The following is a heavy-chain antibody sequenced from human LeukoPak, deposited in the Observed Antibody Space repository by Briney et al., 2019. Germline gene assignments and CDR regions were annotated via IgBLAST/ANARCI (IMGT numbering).Heavy chain of an antibody. D-gene: IGHD5-24*01. J-gene: IGHJ4*02. V-gene: IGHV4-30-4*01. CDR1: GGSISSGDYY. CDR2: IYYSGST. Sequence: SETLSLTCTVSGGSISSGDYYWSWIRQPPGKGLEWIGYIYYSGSTYYNPSLKSRVTISVDTSKNQFSLKLSTVTAADTAVYYCARDRDGYNPLWDYWGQGTLVTVSS. CDR3: ARDRDGYNPLWDY.